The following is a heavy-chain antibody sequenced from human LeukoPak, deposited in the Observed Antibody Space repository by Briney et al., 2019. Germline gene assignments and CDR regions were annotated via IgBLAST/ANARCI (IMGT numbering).Heavy chain of an antibody. CDR1: GFTFSSYI. CDR2: ISSSSSYI. CDR3: ARDFAREFTIDY. J-gene: IGHJ4*02. D-gene: IGHD3-10*01. V-gene: IGHV3-21*01. Sequence: GGSLRLSCAASGFTFSSYIMNWVRQAPGKGLEWVSSISSSSSYIYYADSVKGRFTTSRDNAKNSLYLQMNSLRAEDTAVYYCARDFAREFTIDYWGQGTLVTVSS.